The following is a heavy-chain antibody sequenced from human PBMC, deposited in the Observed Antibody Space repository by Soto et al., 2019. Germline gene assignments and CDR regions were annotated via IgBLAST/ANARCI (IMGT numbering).Heavy chain of an antibody. D-gene: IGHD6-13*01. V-gene: IGHV3-30*09. Sequence: QVQLVESGGGVVQPGRSLRLSCAASGFIFSDYAMHWVRQAPGKGLEWVAVISYGGDNKYYADSVRGRFAISRDNLKNTLDLQMNSLNPKDTAVYHCAKARHSTSWYGLEADLWGQGTLVTVSS. CDR3: AKARHSTSWYGLEADL. CDR1: GFIFSDYA. J-gene: IGHJ4*02. CDR2: ISYGGDNK.